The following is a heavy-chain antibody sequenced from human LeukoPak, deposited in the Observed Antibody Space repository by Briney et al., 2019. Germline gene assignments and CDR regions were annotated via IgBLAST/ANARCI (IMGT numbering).Heavy chain of an antibody. CDR3: ATYRQVLLPFES. J-gene: IGHJ4*02. CDR1: GFTFSSYW. D-gene: IGHD2-8*02. CDR2: ISGSGGNT. Sequence: GGSLRLSCAASGFTFSSYWMTWVRQAPGKGLEGVSGISGSGGNTYYTDSVRGRFTISRDNSKITLSLQMNSLRAEDTAIYYCATYRQVLLPFESWGQGTLVTVSS. V-gene: IGHV3-23*01.